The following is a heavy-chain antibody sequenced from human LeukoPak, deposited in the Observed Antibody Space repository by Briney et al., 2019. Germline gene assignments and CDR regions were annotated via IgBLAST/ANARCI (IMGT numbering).Heavy chain of an antibody. CDR3: ARQGPNHYDSSGYIDY. V-gene: IGHV5-51*01. CDR2: IYPSDYDT. J-gene: IGHJ4*02. D-gene: IGHD3-22*01. CDR1: GFNFTNYW. Sequence: GGSLEIFCKRSGFNFTNYWIGLGRQVPGKGREWMGLIYPSDYDTRCSPSFQGQVTISADKSISTAYLQWSSLKASDTAMYYCARQGPNHYDSSGYIDYWGQGTLVTVSS.